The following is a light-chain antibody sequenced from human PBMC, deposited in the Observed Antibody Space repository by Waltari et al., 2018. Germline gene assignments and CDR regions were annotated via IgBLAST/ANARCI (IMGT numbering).Light chain of an antibody. J-gene: IGLJ2*01. Sequence: QSALTQPGSGSGSAGHSITISCNGTSRVVGAFQYVPWYQQFPCKAPKLIIYEVSKRPSGVSNRFSGTKSGDSASLTTSGLQFDDEAHYHCASDTSGSTHVAFGGGTQVTGL. CDR3: ASDTSGSTHVA. CDR1: SRVVGAFQY. V-gene: IGLV2-14*01. CDR2: EVS.